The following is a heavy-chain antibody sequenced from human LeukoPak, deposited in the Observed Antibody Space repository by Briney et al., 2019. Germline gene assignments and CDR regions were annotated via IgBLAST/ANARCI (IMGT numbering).Heavy chain of an antibody. D-gene: IGHD3-16*02. CDR1: GGSISSYY. CDR2: IYDSGST. Sequence: SETLSLTCTVSGGSISSYYWSWIRQPPGKGLEWIGYIYDSGSTNYNPSLKSRVTISVDTSKNQFSLKLSSVTAADTAVYYCAREYRGFDYWGQGTLVTVSS. J-gene: IGHJ4*02. CDR3: AREYRGFDY. V-gene: IGHV4-59*01.